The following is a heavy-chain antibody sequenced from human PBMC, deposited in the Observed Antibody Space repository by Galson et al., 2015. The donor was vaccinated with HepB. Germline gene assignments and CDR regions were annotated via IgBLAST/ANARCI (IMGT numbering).Heavy chain of an antibody. D-gene: IGHD3-9*01. Sequence: SLRLSCAASGFTFSDYYMSWIRQAPGKGLEWVSYISSSSSYTNYADSVKGRFTISRDNAKNSLYLQMNSLRAEDTAVYYCARDQDRAATYYDILTGYSAYYYYGMDVWGQGTTVTVSS. CDR2: ISSSSSYT. J-gene: IGHJ6*02. V-gene: IGHV3-11*06. CDR3: ARDQDRAATYYDILTGYSAYYYYGMDV. CDR1: GFTFSDYY.